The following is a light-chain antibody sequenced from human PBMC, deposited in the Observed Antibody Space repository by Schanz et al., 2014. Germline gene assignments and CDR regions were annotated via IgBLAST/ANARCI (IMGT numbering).Light chain of an antibody. CDR3: QQSYSIPLT. Sequence: DIQMTQSPSSLSASVGDRVTITCRASQSISSYLNWYQQKPGKAPKLLIYAASSLQSGVPSRFSGSGSGTDFTLTISSLQPEDFATCYCQQSYSIPLTFGGGTKVESK. V-gene: IGKV1-39*01. J-gene: IGKJ4*01. CDR1: QSISSY. CDR2: AAS.